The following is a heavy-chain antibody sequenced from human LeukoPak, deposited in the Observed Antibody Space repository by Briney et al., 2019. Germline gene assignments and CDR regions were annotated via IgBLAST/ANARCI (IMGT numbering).Heavy chain of an antibody. CDR2: DYYSGTT. CDR1: GGSVSSTSYY. V-gene: IGHV4-39*01. J-gene: IGHJ4*02. Sequence: SETLSLTCTVSGGSVSSTSYYGAWMRQPPGKGLEWIGSDYYSGTTYYNPSLKSRVTMSVDTSKNQFSLKLSSVTAADTAVYYCARHNNYGANSMSFDSWGQGTLVTVSS. CDR3: ARHNNYGANSMSFDS. D-gene: IGHD4-23*01.